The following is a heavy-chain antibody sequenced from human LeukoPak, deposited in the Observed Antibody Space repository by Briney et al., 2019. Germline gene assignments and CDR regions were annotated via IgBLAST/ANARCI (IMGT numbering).Heavy chain of an antibody. J-gene: IGHJ3*02. CDR3: ARGRRTGEAFDI. CDR2: INPTSDST. V-gene: IGHV1-46*01. D-gene: IGHD7-27*01. Sequence: ASLKVSCKASVYTFTSYYMHWVRQALGQGLGRMGIINPTSDSTSYAQNSRSRVTLSRDTSTSTVYMELSSLRSVNTAVYFFARGRRTGEAFDIWGQGTMVTVSS. CDR1: VYTFTSYY.